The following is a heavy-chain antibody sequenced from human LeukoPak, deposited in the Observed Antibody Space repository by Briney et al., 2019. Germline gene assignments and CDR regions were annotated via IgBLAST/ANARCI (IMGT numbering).Heavy chain of an antibody. Sequence: GGSLRLSCAASGFTFSNYAMHWVRQAPGKGLEWVAITSFDVSIKYYADSVKGRFTISRDNSKNTLYLQMNSLRTEDTAVYSCARGYCTSTSCYNDYWGQGTLVTVSS. J-gene: IGHJ4*02. CDR1: GFTFSNYA. V-gene: IGHV3-30*04. CDR2: TSFDVSIK. CDR3: ARGYCTSTSCYNDY. D-gene: IGHD2-2*02.